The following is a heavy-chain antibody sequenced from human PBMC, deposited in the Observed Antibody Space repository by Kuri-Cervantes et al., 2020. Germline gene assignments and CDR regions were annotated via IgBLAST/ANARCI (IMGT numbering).Heavy chain of an antibody. J-gene: IGHJ6*02. CDR2: IYTSGST. D-gene: IGHD2-15*01. Sequence: GSLRLSCAVYGGSFSGYYWSWIRQPAGKGLEWIGRIYTSGSTNYNPSLKSRVTMSVDTSRNQFSLKLSSVTAADTAVYYCARLVPSGDCSGGSCSNYYYYGMDVWGQGTTVSLL. CDR1: GGSFSGYY. V-gene: IGHV4-59*10. CDR3: ARLVPSGDCSGGSCSNYYYYGMDV.